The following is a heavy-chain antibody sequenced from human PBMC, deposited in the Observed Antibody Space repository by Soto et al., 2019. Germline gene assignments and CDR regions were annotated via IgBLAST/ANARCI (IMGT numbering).Heavy chain of an antibody. V-gene: IGHV3-30*18. J-gene: IGHJ4*02. CDR2: VSHDGRNT. CDR3: AKGGRQWLVTSDFNY. CDR1: GFTFSDYA. D-gene: IGHD6-19*01. Sequence: VQLVESGGGVVQPGRSLRLSCAASGFTFSDYAMHWVRQAPGKGLEWVAVVSHDGRNTHYADSVKGRFTISRDSSKNGVSLEMTSLRAEETAVYYCAKGGRQWLVTSDFNYWGQGALVTVSS.